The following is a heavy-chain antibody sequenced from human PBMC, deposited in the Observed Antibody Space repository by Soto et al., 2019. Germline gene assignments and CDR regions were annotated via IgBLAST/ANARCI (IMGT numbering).Heavy chain of an antibody. CDR3: ARTMTYIVATPGYFDY. V-gene: IGHV4-31*03. Sequence: SETLSLTCTVSGGSISSGGYYWSWIRQHPGKGLEWIGYIYYSGSTYYNPSLKSRVTISVDTSKNQFSLKLSSVTAADTAVYYCARTMTYIVATPGYFDYWGQGTLVTVSS. CDR1: GGSISSGGYY. J-gene: IGHJ4*02. D-gene: IGHD5-12*01. CDR2: IYYSGST.